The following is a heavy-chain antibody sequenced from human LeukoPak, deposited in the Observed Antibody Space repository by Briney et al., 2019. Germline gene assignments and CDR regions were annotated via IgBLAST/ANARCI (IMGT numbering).Heavy chain of an antibody. CDR2: IYTRGST. Sequence: SETLSLTCTVSGVSIYNYYWICHPQPAGKALEGFGRIYTRGSTNYNPSLKSRVTMSVDTSKTQFSLKLSSVTAADTAVYYCARGRYCSADICSGGDAFDIWGQGTMVSVSS. CDR1: GVSIYNYY. V-gene: IGHV4-4*07. J-gene: IGHJ3*02. CDR3: ARGRYCSADICSGGDAFDI. D-gene: IGHD2-15*01.